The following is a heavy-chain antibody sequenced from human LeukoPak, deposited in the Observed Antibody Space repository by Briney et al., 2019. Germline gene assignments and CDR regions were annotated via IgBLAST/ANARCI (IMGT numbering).Heavy chain of an antibody. D-gene: IGHD6-19*01. J-gene: IGHJ4*02. V-gene: IGHV3-33*01. CDR2: IWYDGSNK. Sequence: GRSLRLSCAASGFTFSSYGMHWVRQAPGKGLEWVALIWYDGSNKYYADSVKGRFTISRDNSKNTLYLQMNSLRAEDTALYYCAREARIAVAGSFGYWGQGTLVTVSS. CDR1: GFTFSSYG. CDR3: AREARIAVAGSFGY.